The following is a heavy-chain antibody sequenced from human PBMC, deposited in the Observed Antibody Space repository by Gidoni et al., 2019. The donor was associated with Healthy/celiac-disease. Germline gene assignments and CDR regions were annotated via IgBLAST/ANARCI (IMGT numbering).Heavy chain of an antibody. Sequence: EVQLLESGGGLVQPGGSLRLSCAAAGFTCSSYAMSWVRQAPGKGLEWVSAISGSGGSTYYADSVKGRFTISRDNSKNTLYLQMNSLRAEDTAVYYCAKDPWGYGGKIDYWGQGTLVTVSA. CDR2: ISGSGGST. V-gene: IGHV3-23*01. CDR1: GFTCSSYA. D-gene: IGHD2-15*01. J-gene: IGHJ4*02. CDR3: AKDPWGYGGKIDY.